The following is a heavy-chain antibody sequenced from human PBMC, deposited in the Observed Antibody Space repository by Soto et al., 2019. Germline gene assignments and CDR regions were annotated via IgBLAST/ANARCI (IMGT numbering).Heavy chain of an antibody. V-gene: IGHV4-34*01. CDR3: ASHLNFQDPPDYYGMDV. CDR1: GGSFSNYF. CDR2: INHSGST. Sequence: SETLSLTCAVYGGSFSNYFWTWIRQPPGKGLEWIGEINHSGSTNYNPSLKSRVTISLDTSKNQFSLKLSSVTAADTAAYYCASHLNFQDPPDYYGMDVWGQGTTVTVSS. J-gene: IGHJ6*02.